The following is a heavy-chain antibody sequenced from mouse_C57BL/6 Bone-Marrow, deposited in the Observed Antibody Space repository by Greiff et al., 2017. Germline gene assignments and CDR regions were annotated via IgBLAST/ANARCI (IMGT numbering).Heavy chain of an antibody. CDR2: FHPRSGDT. CDR3: EREGAPCAMDD. Sequence: QVQLQQSGAELARPGASVKLSCKASGYTFTSYGISWVKQKTGQGLEWIGKFHPRSGDTYYNEKFKGKATLTADKSSSTAYMELRSLTSEDSAVDNCEREGAPCAMDDWGQGTSVTVSS. CDR1: GYTFTSYG. J-gene: IGHJ4*01. V-gene: IGHV1-81*01.